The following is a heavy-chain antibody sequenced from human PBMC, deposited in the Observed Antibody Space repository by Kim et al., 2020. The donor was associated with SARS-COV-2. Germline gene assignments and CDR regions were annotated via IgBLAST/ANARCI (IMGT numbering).Heavy chain of an antibody. CDR3: ARGVWEQLPSAVVGATTAFDY. D-gene: IGHD1-26*01. CDR1: GGSFSGYY. J-gene: IGHJ4*02. Sequence: SETLSLTCAVYGGSFSGYYWSWIRQPPGKGLEWIGEINHSGSTNYNPSLKSRVTISVDTSKNQFSLKLSSVTAADTAVYYCARGVWEQLPSAVVGATTAFDYWGQGTLVTVSS. CDR2: INHSGST. V-gene: IGHV4-34*01.